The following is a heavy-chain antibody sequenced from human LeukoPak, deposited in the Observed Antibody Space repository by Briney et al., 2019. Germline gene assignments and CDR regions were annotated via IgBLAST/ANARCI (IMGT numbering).Heavy chain of an antibody. J-gene: IGHJ4*02. D-gene: IGHD3-22*01. CDR2: ISGSGGST. CDR3: AKVCPSIVALYYFDY. CDR1: GFTFSTYA. Sequence: HPGGSLRLSCAASGFTFSTYAMSWVRQAPGQGLEWFSAISGSGGSTYYADSVKGRFTISRDNSKNTLYLQMNSPRAEDTAVYYCAKVCPSIVALYYFDYWGQGTLVTVSS. V-gene: IGHV3-23*01.